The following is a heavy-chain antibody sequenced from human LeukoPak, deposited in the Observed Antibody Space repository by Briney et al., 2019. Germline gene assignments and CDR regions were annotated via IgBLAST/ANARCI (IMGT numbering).Heavy chain of an antibody. Sequence: GGSLRLSCAASGFTFSSYSMNWVRQAPGKGLEWVSSISSSSSYIYYADSVQGRFTSSRDNAKNSLYLQMNSLRAEDTAVYYCARGLAGTANWFDPWGQGALVSVSS. CDR2: ISSSSSYI. D-gene: IGHD6-19*01. CDR3: ARGLAGTANWFDP. CDR1: GFTFSSYS. J-gene: IGHJ5*02. V-gene: IGHV3-21*01.